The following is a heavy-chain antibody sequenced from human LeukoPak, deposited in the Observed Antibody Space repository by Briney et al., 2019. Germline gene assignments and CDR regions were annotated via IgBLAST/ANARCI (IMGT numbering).Heavy chain of an antibody. CDR2: INAGNGNT. CDR3: ARDRLTIAAAFDY. CDR1: GYTFTSYA. J-gene: IGHJ4*02. V-gene: IGHV1-3*01. Sequence: ASVKVSCKASGYTFTSYAMHWVRQAPGQRLEWMGWINAGNGNTKYSQKLQGRVTMTTDTSTSTAYMELRSLRSDDTAVYYCARDRLTIAAAFDYWGQGTLVTVSS. D-gene: IGHD6-13*01.